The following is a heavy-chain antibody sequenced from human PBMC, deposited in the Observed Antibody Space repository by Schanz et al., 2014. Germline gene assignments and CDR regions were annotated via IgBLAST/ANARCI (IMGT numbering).Heavy chain of an antibody. J-gene: IGHJ4*02. V-gene: IGHV3-49*04. CDR2: IRNKGDGGTT. D-gene: IGHD3-9*01. CDR3: ACYDVLTGFDY. CDR1: GLLFSYYY. Sequence: EVQLVESGGGLVRPGGSLRLSCAASGLLFSYYYMSGVRQAPGKGLEWVRFIRNKGDGGTTAETTSVKGGFTISGHDSTTSIRLEMKSLKTEDTAVYCCACYDVLTGFDYWGQGTQVTVSS.